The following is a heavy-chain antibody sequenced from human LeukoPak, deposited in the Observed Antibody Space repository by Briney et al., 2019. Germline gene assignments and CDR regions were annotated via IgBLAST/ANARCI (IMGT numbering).Heavy chain of an antibody. CDR3: ARDPAVRGYMDV. CDR1: GFTFSSYS. V-gene: IGHV3-21*04. D-gene: IGHD4-23*01. CDR2: ISSSSSYI. J-gene: IGHJ6*03. Sequence: GGSLRLSCAASGFTFSSYSMNWVRQAPGKGLEWVSSISSSSSYIYYADSVKGRFTISRDNAKNSLYLQMNSLRSEDTAVYYCARDPAVRGYMDVWGKGTTVTVSS.